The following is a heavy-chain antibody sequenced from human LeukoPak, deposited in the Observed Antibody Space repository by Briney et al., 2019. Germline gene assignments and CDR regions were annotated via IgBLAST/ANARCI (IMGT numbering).Heavy chain of an antibody. D-gene: IGHD2-2*01. CDR3: ASGTTKGYCGSTSCPPDY. CDR2: INPSGGST. Sequence: GASVKVSCKASGYTFTSYYMHWVRQAPGQGLEWMGIINPSGGSTSYAQKFQGRVTMTRDTSTSTVYMELSSLRSEDTAVYYCASGTTKGYCGSTSCPPDYWGQGTLVTVSS. J-gene: IGHJ4*02. CDR1: GYTFTSYY. V-gene: IGHV1-46*01.